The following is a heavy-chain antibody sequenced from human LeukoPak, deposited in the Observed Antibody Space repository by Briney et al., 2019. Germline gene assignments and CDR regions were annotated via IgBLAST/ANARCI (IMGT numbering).Heavy chain of an antibody. D-gene: IGHD2-21*01. CDR3: ARDDS. V-gene: IGHV3-30-3*01. J-gene: IGHJ6*02. CDR1: GFTFSSYA. CDR2: ISYDGSNK. Sequence: SGGSLRLSCVASGFTFSSYAMHWVRQAPGKGLEWVAVISYDGSNKYYADSVKGRFTISRDNSKNTLYLQMNSLRAEDTAVYYCARDDSWGQGITVTVSS.